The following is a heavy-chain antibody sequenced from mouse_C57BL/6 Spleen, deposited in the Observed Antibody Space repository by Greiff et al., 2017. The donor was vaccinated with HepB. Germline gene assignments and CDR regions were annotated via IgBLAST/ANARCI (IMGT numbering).Heavy chain of an antibody. Sequence: VQLQESGPGLVAPSQSLSITCTVSGFSLTSYGVSWVRQPPGKGLEWLGVIWGDGSTNYHSALISRLSISTDNSKSQVFLKLNSLQTDDTATYYFANQSTMVTTMGDFYAMDYWGQGTSVTVSS. J-gene: IGHJ4*01. CDR1: GFSLTSYG. CDR2: IWGDGST. V-gene: IGHV2-3*01. CDR3: ANQSTMVTTMGDFYAMDY. D-gene: IGHD2-2*01.